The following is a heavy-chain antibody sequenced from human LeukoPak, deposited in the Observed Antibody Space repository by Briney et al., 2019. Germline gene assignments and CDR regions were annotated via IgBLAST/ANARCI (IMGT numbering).Heavy chain of an antibody. J-gene: IGHJ4*02. D-gene: IGHD6-13*01. CDR2: TYYRSKWYN. CDR3: ARDQLALAKRSYFDY. CDR1: GDXVSSNSAA. V-gene: IGHV6-1*01. Sequence: PSQTLSLTCGISGDXVSSNSAAWNWIRQSPSRGLKWLGRTYYRSKWYNDYAVSVKSRITINPDTSKNQFSLQLNSVTPEDTAVYYCARDQLALAKRSYFDYWGQGTLVTVSS.